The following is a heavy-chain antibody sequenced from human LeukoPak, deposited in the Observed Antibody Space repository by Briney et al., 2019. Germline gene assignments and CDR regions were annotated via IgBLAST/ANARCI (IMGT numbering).Heavy chain of an antibody. D-gene: IGHD1-7*01. V-gene: IGHV1-46*01. CDR3: ASHEPLELHEYYYYMDV. CDR1: GYTFTSYY. CDR2: INPSGGST. Sequence: ASVKVSCKASGYTFTSYYMHWVRQAPGQGLEWMGIINPSGGSTSYAQKFQGRVTMTRDMSTSTVYMELSSLRSEDTAVYYCASHEPLELHEYYYYMDVWGKGTTVTVSS. J-gene: IGHJ6*03.